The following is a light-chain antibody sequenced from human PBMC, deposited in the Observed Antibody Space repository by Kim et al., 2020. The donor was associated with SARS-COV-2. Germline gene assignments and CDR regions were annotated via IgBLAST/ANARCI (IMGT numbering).Light chain of an antibody. J-gene: IGLJ3*02. Sequence: ALGQASTINWQGDRLNTLSGNWVQEKPGQAPLSFSLSYNHRPSGVPDRFFGSRSGNTASLTITWAQEEDEGDYYWNSWDSSGNHWVFGGGTQLTVL. CDR2: SYN. V-gene: IGLV3-19*02. CDR3: NSWDSSGNHWV. CDR1: RLNTLS.